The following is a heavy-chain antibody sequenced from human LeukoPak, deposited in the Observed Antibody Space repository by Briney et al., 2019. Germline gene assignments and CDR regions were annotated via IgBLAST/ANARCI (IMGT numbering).Heavy chain of an antibody. CDR2: IYHRGSA. D-gene: IGHD3-10*01. CDR3: ARAGDYYVSGSYLGY. J-gene: IGHJ4*02. CDR1: GGSISSYY. V-gene: IGHV4-59*01. Sequence: SETLSLTCTVSGGSISSYYWTWIRQPPGKGLEWIGYIYHRGSANYNPSLKSRVTISADTSKNQFSLTPSSVTAADAAVYYCARAGDYYVSGSYLGYWGQGTLVTVSS.